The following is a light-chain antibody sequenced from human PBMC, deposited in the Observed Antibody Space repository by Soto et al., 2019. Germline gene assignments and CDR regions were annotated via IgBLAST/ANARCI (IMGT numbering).Light chain of an antibody. V-gene: IGKV3-15*01. J-gene: IGKJ4*01. Sequence: SQSPSTLSLSPGERATLSRRASQSIRNYLAWYQQKPGQAPRLLIYGVSTRATGVPARFSGSGSETDFSLTISSLQIEDFALYYCQQSNNWPPLAFGGGTKVDIK. CDR3: QQSNNWPPLA. CDR1: QSIRNY. CDR2: GVS.